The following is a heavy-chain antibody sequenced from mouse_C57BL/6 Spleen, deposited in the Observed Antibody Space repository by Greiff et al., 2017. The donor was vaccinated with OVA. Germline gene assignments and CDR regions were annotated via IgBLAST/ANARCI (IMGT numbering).Heavy chain of an antibody. V-gene: IGHV6-3*01. CDR3: TGQDGNYGGYAMDY. CDR1: GFTFSNYW. J-gene: IGHJ4*01. Sequence: EVMLVESGGGLVQPGGSMKLSCVASGFTFSNYWMNWVRQSPEKGLEWVAQIRLKSDNYATQYAESVKGRFTISRDDSKSSVYLQMNNLRAEDTGIYYCTGQDGNYGGYAMDYWGQGTSVTVSS. CDR2: IRLKSDNYAT. D-gene: IGHD2-1*01.